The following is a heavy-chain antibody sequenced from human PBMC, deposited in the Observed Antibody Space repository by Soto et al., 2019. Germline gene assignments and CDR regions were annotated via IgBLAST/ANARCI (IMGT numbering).Heavy chain of an antibody. Sequence: GESLKISCKGSGYNFTTYWIGRVRQMPGEGLEWMGIIYPGDSDTKYSPSFQGRVTLSADKSISTAYLQMNSLKTEDTAVYYCTTDISQNSITIFGVVHTPHYYYGMDVWGQGTTVTVSS. J-gene: IGHJ6*02. CDR3: TTDISQNSITIFGVVHTPHYYYGMDV. CDR2: IYPGDSDT. V-gene: IGHV5-51*01. D-gene: IGHD3-3*01. CDR1: GYNFTTYW.